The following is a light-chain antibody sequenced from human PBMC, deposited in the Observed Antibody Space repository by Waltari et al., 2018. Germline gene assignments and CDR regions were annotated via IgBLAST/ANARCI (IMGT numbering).Light chain of an antibody. V-gene: IGLV1-40*01. J-gene: IGLJ2*01. CDR3: QSYDSSLSGRV. CDR1: SSNIGAGYD. Sequence: QSVLTQPPSVSGAPGQRITISCTGSSSNIGAGYDVHWFRQLPGTAPKLLIYINTNRPSGVPDRFSGSRSGTSASLAITGLRAEDEADYYCQSYDSSLSGRVFGGGTKVTVV. CDR2: INT.